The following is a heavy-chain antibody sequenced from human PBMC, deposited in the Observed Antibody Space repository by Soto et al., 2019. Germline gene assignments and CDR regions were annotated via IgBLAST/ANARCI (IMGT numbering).Heavy chain of an antibody. CDR1: GFTFGDYA. CDR2: IRSKAYGGTT. Sequence: GGSLRLSCTASGFTFGDYAMSCFRQAPGKGLEWVGFIRSKAYGGTTEYAASVKGRFTISRDDSKSIAYLQMNSLKTEDTAVYYCTRVGYSYGHTFDYWGQGT. D-gene: IGHD5-18*01. J-gene: IGHJ4*02. CDR3: TRVGYSYGHTFDY. V-gene: IGHV3-49*03.